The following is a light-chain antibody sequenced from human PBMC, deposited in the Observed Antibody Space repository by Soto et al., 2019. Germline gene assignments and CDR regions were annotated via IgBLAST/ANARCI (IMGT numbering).Light chain of an antibody. CDR2: RNN. CDR1: SSNIGSNT. J-gene: IGLJ7*01. CDR3: AACDDSEHGAV. V-gene: IGLV1-44*01. Sequence: QTVVTQPPSASGTPGQRVTSSCSGSSSNIGSNTVKWYQQLPGKAPKLLIYRNNHRPSGVPARFSGAKSGTSASLAIGGLQSEYEADSYLAACDDSEHGAVFGGGTQLTVL.